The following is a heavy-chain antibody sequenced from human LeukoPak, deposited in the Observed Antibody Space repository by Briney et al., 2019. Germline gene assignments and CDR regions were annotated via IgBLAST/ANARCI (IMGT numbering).Heavy chain of an antibody. CDR2: MSSSGSSI. Sequence: GGSLRLSCAASGFTFSDYYMSWIRQAPGKGLEWVSYMSSSGSSIYYADSAKGRFTISRDNATNSLYLQMNSLRADDTAVYYCARDAGGYYYMDVWGKGTTVTVSS. CDR1: GFTFSDYY. V-gene: IGHV3-11*01. J-gene: IGHJ6*03. CDR3: ARDAGGYYYMDV.